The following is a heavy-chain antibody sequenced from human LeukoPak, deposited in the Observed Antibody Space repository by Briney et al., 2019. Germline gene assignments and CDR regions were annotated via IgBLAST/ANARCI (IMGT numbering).Heavy chain of an antibody. Sequence: GGSLRLSCAASGFTFSSYGMSWVRQAPGKGLEWVSAISGSGGSTYYADSVKGRFTISRDNSKNTLYLQMNSLRAEDTAVYYCAKYSGSSSWYVGARDAFDIWGQGTMVTVSS. CDR1: GFTFSSYG. D-gene: IGHD6-13*01. CDR2: ISGSGGST. J-gene: IGHJ3*02. CDR3: AKYSGSSSWYVGARDAFDI. V-gene: IGHV3-23*01.